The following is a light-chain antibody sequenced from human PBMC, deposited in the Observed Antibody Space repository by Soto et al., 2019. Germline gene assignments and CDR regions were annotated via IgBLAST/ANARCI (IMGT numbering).Light chain of an antibody. CDR3: QQYGSSPYT. Sequence: EIVLTQSPGTLPLSPGERATLSCRASQSVSTNYLAWYQQKPGQSPRRLIYGAARRATGIPDRFSGSGSGTDFILTISRLEPEDFALYFCQQYGSSPYTFAQGTKLDIK. V-gene: IGKV3-20*01. CDR1: QSVSTNY. J-gene: IGKJ2*01. CDR2: GAA.